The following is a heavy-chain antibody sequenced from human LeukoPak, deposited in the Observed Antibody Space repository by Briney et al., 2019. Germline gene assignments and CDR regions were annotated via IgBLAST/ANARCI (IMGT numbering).Heavy chain of an antibody. CDR3: AKGGSGVDDAFDI. CDR1: GFTFSSYG. Sequence: GGSLRLSCAASGFTFSSYGMHWVRQAPGKGLEWVAFTRYDGSNKYYADSVKGRFTISRDNSKNTLYLQMNSLRAEDTAVYYCAKGGSGVDDAFDIWGQGTMVTVSS. V-gene: IGHV3-30*02. CDR2: TRYDGSNK. D-gene: IGHD3-3*01. J-gene: IGHJ3*02.